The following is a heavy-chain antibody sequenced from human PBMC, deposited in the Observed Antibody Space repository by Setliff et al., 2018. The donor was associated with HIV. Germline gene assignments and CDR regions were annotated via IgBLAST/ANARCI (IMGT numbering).Heavy chain of an antibody. J-gene: IGHJ6*01. Sequence: SETLSLTCTVSGDSINSGTYYWSWIRQPAGKGLEWIGRLHLSGDTNYNPSLKSRVTMSIDTSRNQFSLKLSSVTAADTAGYYCARDNSYYYGSGSHYWYGMDVWGQGTTVTVSS. CDR2: LHLSGDT. V-gene: IGHV4-61*02. D-gene: IGHD3-10*01. CDR1: GDSINSGTYY. CDR3: ARDNSYYYGSGSHYWYGMDV.